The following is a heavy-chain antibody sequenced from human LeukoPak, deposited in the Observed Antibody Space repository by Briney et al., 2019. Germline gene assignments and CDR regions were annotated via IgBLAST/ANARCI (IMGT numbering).Heavy chain of an antibody. Sequence: SETLSLTCTVSGGSISSGDYYWSWIRQPPGKGLEWIGYIYYSGSTYYNPSLKSRVTISVDTSKNQFSLKLSSVTAADTAVYYCARGRVYYDILTGYLGDAFDIWGQGTMVTVSS. V-gene: IGHV4-30-4*01. D-gene: IGHD3-9*01. CDR2: IYYSGST. CDR3: ARGRVYYDILTGYLGDAFDI. CDR1: GGSISSGDYY. J-gene: IGHJ3*02.